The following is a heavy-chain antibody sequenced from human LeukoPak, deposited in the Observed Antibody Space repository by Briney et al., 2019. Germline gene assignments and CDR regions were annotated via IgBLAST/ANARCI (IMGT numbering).Heavy chain of an antibody. CDR3: ARHYLTPGAFDI. V-gene: IGHV4-38-2*01. CDR1: GYSISTGYY. Sequence: SETLSLTCGVSGYSISTGYYWGWVRQPPGKGLEWIVSSNRTGSTHHNPSLKSRVTISVDTSKNQFSLKLTSVTAADTAVYYCARHYLTPGAFDIWGQGAMVTVSS. CDR2: SNRTGST. D-gene: IGHD3-9*01. J-gene: IGHJ3*02.